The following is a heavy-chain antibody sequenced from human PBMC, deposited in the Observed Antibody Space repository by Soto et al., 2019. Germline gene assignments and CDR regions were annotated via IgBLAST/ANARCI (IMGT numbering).Heavy chain of an antibody. D-gene: IGHD3-10*01. Sequence: QVQLQQWGAGLLKPSETLSLTCAVYGGSFSGCYWSWIRQPPGKGLEWIGEINHSGSTNYNPSLKSRVTISVDTSKNQFSLKLSSVTAADTAVYYCARVGGRITMVRGVIIPKYYFDYWGQGTLVTVSS. CDR3: ARVGGRITMVRGVIIPKYYFDY. CDR1: GGSFSGCY. CDR2: INHSGST. J-gene: IGHJ4*02. V-gene: IGHV4-34*01.